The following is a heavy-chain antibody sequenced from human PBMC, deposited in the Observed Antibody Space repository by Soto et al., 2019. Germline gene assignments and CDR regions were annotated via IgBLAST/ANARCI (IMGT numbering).Heavy chain of an antibody. CDR1: GYTLTELS. Sequence: ASVKVSCKVSGYTLTELSMHWVRQAPGKGLEWMGGFDPEDGETIYAQKFQGRVTMTEDTSTDTAYMELSSLRSEDTAVYYCATDTTMVRGVITSGYNWFDPWGQGTLVTVSS. CDR3: ATDTTMVRGVITSGYNWFDP. J-gene: IGHJ5*02. D-gene: IGHD3-10*01. CDR2: FDPEDGET. V-gene: IGHV1-24*01.